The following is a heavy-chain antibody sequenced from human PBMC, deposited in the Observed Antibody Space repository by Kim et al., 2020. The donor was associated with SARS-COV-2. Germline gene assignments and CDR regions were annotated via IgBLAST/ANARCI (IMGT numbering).Heavy chain of an antibody. D-gene: IGHD1-1*01. J-gene: IGHJ4*02. CDR2: VAYSGAT. V-gene: IGHV4-39*07. CDR1: GGSISSSGYL. CDR3: ARYLNYDWLLRH. Sequence: SETLSLTCTVSGGSISSSGYLWAWIRQSPGMGLEWLASVAYSGATYYNPSLKSRGSISKDTSKHQFSLKVNSMTAADTAVYYCARYLNYDWLLRHWDQG.